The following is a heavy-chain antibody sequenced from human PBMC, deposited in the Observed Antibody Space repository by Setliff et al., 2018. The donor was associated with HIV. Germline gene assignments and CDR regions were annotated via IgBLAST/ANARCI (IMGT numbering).Heavy chain of an antibody. CDR1: GGSISSSSYY. CDR3: ASLTTDRFLEWLFVY. Sequence: SETLSLTCTVSGGSISSSSYYWGWIRQPPGKGLEWIGSIYYSGSTYYNPSLKTRVTISVDTSTNQFSLNLSSVTAADTAVYYCASLTTDRFLEWLFVYWGQGTLVTVSS. CDR2: IYYSGST. J-gene: IGHJ4*02. D-gene: IGHD3-3*01. V-gene: IGHV4-39*01.